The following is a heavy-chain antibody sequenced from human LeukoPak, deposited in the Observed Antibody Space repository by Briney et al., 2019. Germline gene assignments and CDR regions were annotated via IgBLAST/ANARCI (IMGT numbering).Heavy chain of an antibody. CDR2: IYPGDSDT. J-gene: IGHJ4*02. D-gene: IGHD3-9*01. CDR3: ARQFDDVHPHFDY. Sequence: GESLKISCQGSGYAFTTYWIVWVRQVPGKGLEWMGIIYPGDSDTTYTPSFQGQVTISADKSINTAYLQWNNLKASDTAIYCARQFDDVHPHFDYWGQGTLVTVSS. V-gene: IGHV5-51*01. CDR1: GYAFTTYW.